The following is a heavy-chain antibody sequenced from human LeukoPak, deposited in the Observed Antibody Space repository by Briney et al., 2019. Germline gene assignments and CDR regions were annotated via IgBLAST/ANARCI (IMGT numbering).Heavy chain of an antibody. CDR1: GFTFSSYA. Sequence: GGSLRLSCAASGFTFSSYAMSWVRQAPGKGLEWVSAISGSGGSTYYADSVKGRFTISRDNSKNTLYLQMNSLRAEDTAVYYCAKGGYDISTGYHRKGHYFDYWGQGTLVTVSS. CDR3: AKGGYDISTGYHRKGHYFDY. D-gene: IGHD3-9*01. J-gene: IGHJ4*02. V-gene: IGHV3-23*01. CDR2: ISGSGGST.